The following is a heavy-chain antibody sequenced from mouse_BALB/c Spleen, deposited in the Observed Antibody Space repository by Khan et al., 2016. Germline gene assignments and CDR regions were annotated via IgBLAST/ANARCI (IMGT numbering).Heavy chain of an antibody. CDR2: INTYTGES. Sequence: QIQLVQSGPELKKPGETVKISCKASGYTFTNYGMNWVKQAPGKGLKWMGWINTYTGESTYADDFKGRFAISLQTSASTAYLQINNLKNEDTAASFCASGGDYGGFASWGQGTLVTVSA. V-gene: IGHV9-3-1*01. J-gene: IGHJ3*01. CDR3: ASGGDYGGFAS. D-gene: IGHD2-13*01. CDR1: GYTFTNYG.